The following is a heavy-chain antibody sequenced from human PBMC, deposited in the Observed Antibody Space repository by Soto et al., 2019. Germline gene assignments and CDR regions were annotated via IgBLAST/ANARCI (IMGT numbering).Heavy chain of an antibody. J-gene: IGHJ6*02. CDR3: AKDRSSGRRTYYYGMDV. D-gene: IGHD1-26*01. V-gene: IGHV3-30*18. CDR1: GFTFSSYG. CDR2: ISYDGSNK. Sequence: PGGSLRLSCAASGFTFSSYGMHWVRQAPGKGLEWVAVISYDGSNKYYADSVKGRFTISRDNSKNTLYLQMNSLRAEDTAVYYCAKDRSSGRRTYYYGMDVWGQGTTVTVSS.